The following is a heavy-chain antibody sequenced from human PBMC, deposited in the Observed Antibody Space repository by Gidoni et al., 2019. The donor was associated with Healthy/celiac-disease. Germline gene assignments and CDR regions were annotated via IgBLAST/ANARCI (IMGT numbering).Heavy chain of an antibody. CDR2: IWYDGSNK. D-gene: IGHD3-22*01. CDR3: ARGITMIYLGLDY. Sequence: QVQLVESGGGVVQPGRSLRLSCAASGFTFSSYGMHWVRQAPGKGLEWVAVIWYDGSNKYYADSVKGRFTISRDNSKNTLYLQMNSLRAEDTAVYYCARGITMIYLGLDYWGQGTLVTVSS. V-gene: IGHV3-33*01. CDR1: GFTFSSYG. J-gene: IGHJ4*02.